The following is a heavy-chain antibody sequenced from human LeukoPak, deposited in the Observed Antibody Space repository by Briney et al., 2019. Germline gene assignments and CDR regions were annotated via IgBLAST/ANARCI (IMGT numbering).Heavy chain of an antibody. CDR2: IYYSGST. CDR1: GGSISSSNYY. J-gene: IGHJ5*02. Sequence: SETLSFTCTVSGGSISSSNYYWGWIRQPPGKGLEWIGSIYYSGSTYYNPSLNSRVTISVDTSKNQFSLKLSSVTAADAAVYYCERLDGYCSGGSCYSVSFVDPWGQGTLVTVSS. CDR3: ERLDGYCSGGSCYSVSFVDP. V-gene: IGHV4-39*01. D-gene: IGHD2-15*01.